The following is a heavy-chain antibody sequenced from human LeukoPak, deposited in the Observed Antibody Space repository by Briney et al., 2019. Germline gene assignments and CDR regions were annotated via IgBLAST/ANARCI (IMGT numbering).Heavy chain of an antibody. CDR3: ARDLTSYYYDSSGYAAFDI. Sequence: SETLSLTCTVSGGSISSYYWSWIRQPPGKGLEWIGYIYYSGSTNYTPSLKSRVTISVDTSKKQFSLKLSSVTAAEKAVYYCARDLTSYYYDSSGYAAFDIWGQGTMVTVSS. D-gene: IGHD3-22*01. V-gene: IGHV4-59*01. CDR2: IYYSGST. J-gene: IGHJ3*02. CDR1: GGSISSYY.